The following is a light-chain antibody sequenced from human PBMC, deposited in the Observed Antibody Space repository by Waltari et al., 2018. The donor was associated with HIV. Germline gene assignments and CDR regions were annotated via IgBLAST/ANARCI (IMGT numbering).Light chain of an antibody. Sequence: EIVMTQSPATLSVSPGERATISCRASQSVSTHLAWYQQKPCQAPGLLIYSASTRATGISSWFSGSGSGTVFTLTISSLQSEDFAFYYCQQYNDWPPLTFGGGTKVEMK. V-gene: IGKV3-15*01. CDR1: QSVSTH. CDR2: SAS. J-gene: IGKJ4*02. CDR3: QQYNDWPPLT.